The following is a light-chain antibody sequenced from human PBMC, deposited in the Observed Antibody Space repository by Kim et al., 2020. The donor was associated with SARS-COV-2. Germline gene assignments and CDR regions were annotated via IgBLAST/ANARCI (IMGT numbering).Light chain of an antibody. Sequence: PSVGDRVPITCRASQSVRNDLNWYQQKPGRAPKLLIYAASTLQDGVPSRFSGSGSATEFTLTINNVQPDDFATYYCQQDFSSILSFGGGTKVDIK. CDR1: QSVRND. CDR3: QQDFSSILS. V-gene: IGKV1-39*01. J-gene: IGKJ4*01. CDR2: AAS.